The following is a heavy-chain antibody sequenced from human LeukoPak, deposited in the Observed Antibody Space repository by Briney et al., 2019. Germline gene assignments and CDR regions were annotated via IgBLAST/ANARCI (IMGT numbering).Heavy chain of an antibody. D-gene: IGHD3-10*01. J-gene: IGHJ3*02. CDR2: IIPILGIA. CDR1: GGTFSSYA. Sequence: GASVKVSCKASGGTFSSYAISWVRQAPGQGLEWMGRIIPILGIANYAQKFQGRVTITADKSTSTAYMELSSLRSEDTAVYYCARPSPTMVRGSMGLAGGAFDIWGQGTMVTVSS. CDR3: ARPSPTMVRGSMGLAGGAFDI. V-gene: IGHV1-69*04.